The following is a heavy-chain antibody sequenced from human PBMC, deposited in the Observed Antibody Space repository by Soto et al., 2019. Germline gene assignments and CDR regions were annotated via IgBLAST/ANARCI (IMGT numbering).Heavy chain of an antibody. CDR3: AKAQRVAGSYGVDA. J-gene: IGHJ6*02. Sequence: QLVESGGGVVQPGRSLRLSCAASGFTFSSYGMHWVRQAPGKGLDWVAVISYDGSNEHFAGSVRGRFTISRDNSKNTLYLQMNRLRPEDTAVYYCAKAQRVAGSYGVDAWGQGTTVLVSS. V-gene: IGHV3-30*18. D-gene: IGHD6-19*01. CDR1: GFTFSSYG. CDR2: ISYDGSNE.